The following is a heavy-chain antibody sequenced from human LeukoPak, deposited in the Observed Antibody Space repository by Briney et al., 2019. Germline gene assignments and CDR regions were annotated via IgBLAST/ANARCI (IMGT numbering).Heavy chain of an antibody. J-gene: IGHJ5*02. CDR3: AKDITGRVLAYYYDSSGYYFS. CDR1: GFTFDDYA. CDR2: ISGDGGST. V-gene: IGHV3-43*02. Sequence: GGSLRLSCAASGFTFDDYAMHWVRQAPGKGLEWVSLISGDGGSTYYADSVKGRFTISRDNSKNSLYLQMSSLRTEDTALYYCAKDITGRVLAYYYDSSGYYFSWGQGTLVTVSS. D-gene: IGHD3-22*01.